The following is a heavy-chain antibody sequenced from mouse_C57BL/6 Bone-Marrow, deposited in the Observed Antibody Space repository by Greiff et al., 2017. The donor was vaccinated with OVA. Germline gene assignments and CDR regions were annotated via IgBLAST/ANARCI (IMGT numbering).Heavy chain of an antibody. Sequence: VQLQQSGPELVKPGASVKISCKASGYSFTGYYMNWVKQSPEKSLEWIGEINPSTGGTTYNQKFKAKATLTVDKSSSTAYMQLKSLTSEDSAVYYCARKDYGSGAMDYWGQGTSVTVSS. CDR3: ARKDYGSGAMDY. CDR1: GYSFTGYY. D-gene: IGHD1-1*01. CDR2: INPSTGGT. V-gene: IGHV1-42*01. J-gene: IGHJ4*01.